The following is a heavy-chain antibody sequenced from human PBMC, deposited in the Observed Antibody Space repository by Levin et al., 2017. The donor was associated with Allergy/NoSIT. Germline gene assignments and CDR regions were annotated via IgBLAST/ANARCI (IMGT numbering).Heavy chain of an antibody. V-gene: IGHV3-33*01. CDR2: IWFDGSNE. CDR1: GFTFRHYG. Sequence: PGGSLRLSCAASGFTFRHYGMHWVRQAPGKGLEWVAVIWFDGSNEYYADSVKGRFTISRDNSKNTLYLQMNRLRAEDTAIYYCARLGHCSTANCYGGVLTMDVWGQGTTVTVSS. D-gene: IGHD2-2*01. J-gene: IGHJ6*02. CDR3: ARLGHCSTANCYGGVLTMDV.